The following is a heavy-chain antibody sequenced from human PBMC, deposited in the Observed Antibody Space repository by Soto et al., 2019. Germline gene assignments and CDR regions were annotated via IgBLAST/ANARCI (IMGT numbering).Heavy chain of an antibody. V-gene: IGHV3-7*01. Sequence: EVQLVESGGDLVQPGGSLRLSCAASGFTFSTYWMSWVRQAPGKGLEWVANIKQDGSEKYYVDSVKGRFTISRDNAKNSLFLQMNSLRAEDTAVYYCSRDRYAWYSSSPHYDYWGQGTLVTVSS. D-gene: IGHD6-6*01. CDR2: IKQDGSEK. CDR3: SRDRYAWYSSSPHYDY. J-gene: IGHJ4*02. CDR1: GFTFSTYW.